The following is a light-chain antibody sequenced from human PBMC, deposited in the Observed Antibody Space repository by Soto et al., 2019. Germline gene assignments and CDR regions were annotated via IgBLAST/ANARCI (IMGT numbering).Light chain of an antibody. J-gene: IGKJ4*01. CDR1: QSITTF. CDR3: QQYSNYPLT. Sequence: DIQMTQSPSTLSASIGDRVTITCRASQSITTFLAWYQQKPGKAPQILIYDASKLEPGVPSRLSGGGSGTEFTLTISSLQPDDFATYYCQQYSNYPLTLGGGTKVDIK. CDR2: DAS. V-gene: IGKV1-5*01.